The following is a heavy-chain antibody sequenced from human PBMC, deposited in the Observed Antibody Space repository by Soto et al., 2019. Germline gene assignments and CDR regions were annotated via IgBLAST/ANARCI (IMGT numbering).Heavy chain of an antibody. CDR1: GFTFSSYS. D-gene: IGHD3-3*01. CDR3: ARGDITIFGVARQCDY. V-gene: IGHV3-21*01. Sequence: EVQLVESGGGLVKPGGSLRLSCAASGFTFSSYSMNWVRQAPGKGLEWVSSISSSSSYIYYADSVKGRFTISRDNAKNSLYLQMNSLRAEDTAVYYCARGDITIFGVARQCDYWGQGTLVTVSS. J-gene: IGHJ4*02. CDR2: ISSSSSYI.